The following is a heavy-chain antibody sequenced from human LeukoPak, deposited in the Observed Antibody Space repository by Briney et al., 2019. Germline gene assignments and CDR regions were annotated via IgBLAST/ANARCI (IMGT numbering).Heavy chain of an antibody. CDR2: IYTSGST. V-gene: IGHV4-61*02. CDR1: GGSISSGSYY. D-gene: IGHD3-10*01. J-gene: IGHJ4*02. CDR3: ARDLGGYYDY. Sequence: SETLSLTCTVSGGSISSGSYYWSWIRQPAGKGLEWIGRIYTSGSTNYNPSLKSRVTISVDTSKTQFSLKLSSVTAADTAVYYCARDLGGYYDYWGQGTLVTVSS.